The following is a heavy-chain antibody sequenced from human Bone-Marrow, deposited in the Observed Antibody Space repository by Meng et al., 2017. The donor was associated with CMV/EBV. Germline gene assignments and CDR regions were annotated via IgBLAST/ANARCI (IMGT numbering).Heavy chain of an antibody. Sequence: GESLKISCAASGFSFGSYMMTWVRQAPGKGLEWVSLIYSGGTQTQYADSVKGRFIISKDNSQNMVYLQMNSLRAEDTAVYYCATLFSYHYRRYWGQGNRVTVSS. J-gene: IGHJ4*02. CDR1: GFSFGSYM. D-gene: IGHD3-22*01. CDR3: ATLFSYHYRRY. V-gene: IGHV3-23*03. CDR2: IYSGGTQT.